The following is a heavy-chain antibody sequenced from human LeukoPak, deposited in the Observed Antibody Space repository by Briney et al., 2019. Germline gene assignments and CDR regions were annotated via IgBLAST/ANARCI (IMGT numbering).Heavy chain of an antibody. J-gene: IGHJ4*02. D-gene: IGHD2-8*02. V-gene: IGHV5-51*01. CDR1: GYSFTSYW. CDR2: IFVGDSDT. CDR3: ARQSLVSTGGFGFDN. Sequence: GESLKISCKGSGYSFTSYWIGWVRQMPRKGLEWMGIIFVGDSDTRYSPSFQGQVTISADKSISTAYLQWSSLKASDTAMYYCARQSLVSTGGFGFDNWGQGTLVTVSS.